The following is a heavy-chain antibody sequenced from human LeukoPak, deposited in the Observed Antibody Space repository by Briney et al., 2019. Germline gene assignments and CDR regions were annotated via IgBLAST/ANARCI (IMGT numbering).Heavy chain of an antibody. J-gene: IGHJ4*02. Sequence: SQTLSLTCAVSGGSISSGGYSWSWIRQPPGKGLEWIGYIYRSGSTYYNPSLKSRVTISVDRSKNQFSLKLSSVTAADTAVYYCASTSSSWFPGCFDYWGQGTLVTVSS. V-gene: IGHV4-30-2*01. CDR3: ASTSSSWFPGCFDY. CDR1: GGSISSGGYS. D-gene: IGHD6-13*01. CDR2: IYRSGST.